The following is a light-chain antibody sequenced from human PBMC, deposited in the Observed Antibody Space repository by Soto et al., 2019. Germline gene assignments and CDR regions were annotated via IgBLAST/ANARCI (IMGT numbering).Light chain of an antibody. V-gene: IGKV3-15*01. Sequence: IVLTQSPATLSASPGERVTLTCRASQNINSNIAWHQRKPGQAPRLLMYGASIRAVGIPGRFTGSGPGTQFTLTISSLQPEDLATYYCQQYSSWYTFGQGTKVEIK. J-gene: IGKJ2*01. CDR2: GAS. CDR1: QNINSN. CDR3: QQYSSWYT.